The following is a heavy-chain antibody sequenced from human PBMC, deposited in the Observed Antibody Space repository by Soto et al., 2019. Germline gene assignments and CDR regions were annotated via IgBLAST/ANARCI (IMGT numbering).Heavy chain of an antibody. Sequence: PGGSLRLSCAASGFTFSNAWMSGVRQAPGKGLEWVAVISYDGSNKYYADSVKGRFTISRDNSKNTLYLQMNSLRAEDTAVYYCAGDAGSQESDYWGQGTLVTVSS. V-gene: IGHV3-30-3*01. D-gene: IGHD3-10*01. CDR1: GFTFSNAW. CDR3: AGDAGSQESDY. J-gene: IGHJ4*02. CDR2: ISYDGSNK.